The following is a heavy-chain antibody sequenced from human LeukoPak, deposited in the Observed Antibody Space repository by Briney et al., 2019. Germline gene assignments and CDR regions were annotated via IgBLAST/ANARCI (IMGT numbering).Heavy chain of an antibody. CDR3: AREGLVHTDRGAFDI. Sequence: PGGSLRLSCAASGFTFSSYAMHWVGQAPGKGLEYVSAISSNGGSTYYANSVKGRLTISRDNSKNTLYLQMGSLRAEDMAVYYCAREGLVHTDRGAFDIWGQGTMVTVSS. J-gene: IGHJ3*02. V-gene: IGHV3-64*01. D-gene: IGHD3-10*01. CDR2: ISSNGGST. CDR1: GFTFSSYA.